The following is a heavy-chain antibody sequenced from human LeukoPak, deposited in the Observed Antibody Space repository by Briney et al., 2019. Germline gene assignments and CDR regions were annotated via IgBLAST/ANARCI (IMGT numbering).Heavy chain of an antibody. Sequence: SVKVSCKASGDTFNNYNVNWVRQAPGQGLEWMGGTTPIFGTANYAQKFQGRVTITAAESTSTAYLELRSLTSEDTAVYFCATERWLQYWGQGTMVTVSS. V-gene: IGHV1-69*13. J-gene: IGHJ3*01. CDR1: GDTFNNYN. D-gene: IGHD5-24*01. CDR3: ATERWLQY. CDR2: TTPIFGTA.